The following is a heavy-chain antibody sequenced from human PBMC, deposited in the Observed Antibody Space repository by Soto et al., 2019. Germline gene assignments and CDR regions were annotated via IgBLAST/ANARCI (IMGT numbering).Heavy chain of an antibody. D-gene: IGHD1-26*01. J-gene: IGHJ4*02. CDR2: IPSDGRDV. CDR3: TRDDSGLGIDY. Sequence: GGSLRLSCEASGFNFRDFWMHWVRQPPGKGPEWVSNIPSDGRDVSYADSVRGRFAISRDDARNTLYLQMSDLRVEDTAIYYCTRDDSGLGIDYWGQGTQVTVSS. V-gene: IGHV3-74*01. CDR1: GFNFRDFW.